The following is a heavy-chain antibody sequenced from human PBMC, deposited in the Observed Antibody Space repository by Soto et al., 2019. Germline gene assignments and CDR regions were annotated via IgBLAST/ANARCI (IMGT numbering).Heavy chain of an antibody. CDR2: ISYDGSNK. Sequence: QVQLVESGGGVVQPGRSLRLSCAASGFTFSSYAMHWVRQAPGKGLEWVAVISYDGSNKYYADSVKGRFTISRDNSKNTLYLQMNSLRAEDTAVYYCARGQTGGEVYWGQGTLVTVSS. CDR3: ARGQTGGEVY. J-gene: IGHJ4*02. D-gene: IGHD1-1*01. CDR1: GFTFSSYA. V-gene: IGHV3-30-3*01.